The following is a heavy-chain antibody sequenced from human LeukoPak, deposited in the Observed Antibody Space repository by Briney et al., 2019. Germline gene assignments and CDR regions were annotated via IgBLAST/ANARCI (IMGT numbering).Heavy chain of an antibody. J-gene: IGHJ4*02. CDR1: GFTFSSYS. D-gene: IGHD3-3*01. V-gene: IGHV3-21*04. CDR3: ARGGTYYDFWSGYGEGDY. CDR2: ISSSSSYI. Sequence: GGSLRLSCAASGFTFSSYSMNWVRQAPGKGLEWVSSISSSSSYIYYADSVKGRFTISRDNAKNSLYLQMNSLRAEDTALYYCARGGTYYDFWSGYGEGDYWGQGTLVTVSS.